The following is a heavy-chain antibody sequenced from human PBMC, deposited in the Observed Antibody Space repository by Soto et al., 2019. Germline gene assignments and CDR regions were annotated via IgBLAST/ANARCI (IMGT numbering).Heavy chain of an antibody. CDR2: IKQDGSEK. CDR1: GFTFSSYW. Sequence: GGSLRLSCAASGFTFSSYWMSWVRQAPGKGLERVANIKQDGSEKYYVDSVKGRFTISRDNAKNSLYLQMNSLRAEDTAVYYCARDYSNYYYYYYYYMDVWGKGTTVTVSS. J-gene: IGHJ6*03. CDR3: ARDYSNYYYYYYYYMDV. D-gene: IGHD4-4*01. V-gene: IGHV3-7*01.